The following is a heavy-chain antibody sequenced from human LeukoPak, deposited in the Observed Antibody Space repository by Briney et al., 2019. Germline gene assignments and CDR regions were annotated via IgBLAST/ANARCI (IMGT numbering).Heavy chain of an antibody. CDR3: ARDGWYHDSSVIDY. D-gene: IGHD3-22*01. CDR1: GFTFSSYS. Sequence: GGSLRLSCAASGFTFSSYSMNWVRQAPGKGLEWVSSISSSSSYIYYADSVKGRFTISRDNAKNSLYLQMNSLRAEDTAVYYCARDGWYHDSSVIDYWGQGTLVTVSS. J-gene: IGHJ4*02. V-gene: IGHV3-21*01. CDR2: ISSSSSYI.